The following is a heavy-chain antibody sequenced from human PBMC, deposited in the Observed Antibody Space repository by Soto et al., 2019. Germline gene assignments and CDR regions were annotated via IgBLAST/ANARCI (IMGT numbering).Heavy chain of an antibody. CDR3: ARVGYCSSTRCYRGYGGKYYFAY. Sequence: QVQLQESGPGLVKPSQTLSLTCTVSGGSISSGGYYWSWIRQHPGKGLEWIGYIYYSGSTYYNPSLTSRVSISVDPSKNQCSLKLSSVTAADTAVYYCARVGYCSSTRCYRGYGGKYYFAYWGQGTLVTVSS. J-gene: IGHJ4*02. V-gene: IGHV4-31*03. D-gene: IGHD2-2*02. CDR1: GGSISSGGYY. CDR2: IYYSGST.